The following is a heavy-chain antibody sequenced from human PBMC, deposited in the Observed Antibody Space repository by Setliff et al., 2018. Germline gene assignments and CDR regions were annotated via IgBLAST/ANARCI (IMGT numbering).Heavy chain of an antibody. D-gene: IGHD3-16*01. CDR3: ARDGGNGVDY. Sequence: GASVKVSCKASGYTFTTYAISWMRQAPGQGLEYMGWINTNTGNPTYAQDFTGRLVFSLDTSVNTAFVQISSLKAEDTAVYYCARDGGNGVDYWGQGTLVTVSS. J-gene: IGHJ4*02. CDR2: INTNTGNP. V-gene: IGHV7-4-1*02. CDR1: GYTFTTYA.